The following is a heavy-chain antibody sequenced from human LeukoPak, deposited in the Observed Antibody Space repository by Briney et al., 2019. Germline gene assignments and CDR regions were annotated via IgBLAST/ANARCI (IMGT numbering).Heavy chain of an antibody. CDR1: GYTFTSYD. D-gene: IGHD1-1*01. CDR2: MNPNSGNT. V-gene: IGHV1-8*03. Sequence: ASVKVSCKASGYTFTSYDINWVRQATGQGLEWMGWMNPNSGNTGYAQKFQGRVTITRNTSISTAYMELSSLRSEDTAVYYCVRGGSNWNGADFDYWGQGTLVTVSS. J-gene: IGHJ4*02. CDR3: VRGGSNWNGADFDY.